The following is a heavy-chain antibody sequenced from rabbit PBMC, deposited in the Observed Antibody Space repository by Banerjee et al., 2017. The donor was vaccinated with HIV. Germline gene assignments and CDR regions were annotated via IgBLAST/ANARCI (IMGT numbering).Heavy chain of an antibody. CDR1: GFSFSSAYW. D-gene: IGHD4-1*01. CDR3: AGIAASGWDL. J-gene: IGHJ4*01. CDR2: IYTGDGST. V-gene: IGHV1S45*01. Sequence: EESGGDLVKPEGSLTLTCTASGFSFSSAYWICWVRQAPGKGLEWIACIYTGDGSTYYASWAKGRFTISKTSSTTVTLQMTSLTAADTATHFCAGIAASGWDLWGPGTLVTVS.